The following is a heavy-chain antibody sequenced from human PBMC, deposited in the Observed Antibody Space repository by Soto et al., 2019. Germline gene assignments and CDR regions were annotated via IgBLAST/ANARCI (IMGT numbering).Heavy chain of an antibody. J-gene: IGHJ6*02. CDR1: GFTFSSYA. Sequence: QVQLGESGGGVVQPGRSLRLSCAASGFTFSSYAMHWVRQAPGKGLEWVAVISYDGSNKYYADSVKGRFTISRDNSKNTLYLQMNSLRAEDTAVYYCARYEIRFSWAYGMDVWGQGTTVTVSS. D-gene: IGHD3-3*01. V-gene: IGHV3-30-3*01. CDR3: ARYEIRFSWAYGMDV. CDR2: ISYDGSNK.